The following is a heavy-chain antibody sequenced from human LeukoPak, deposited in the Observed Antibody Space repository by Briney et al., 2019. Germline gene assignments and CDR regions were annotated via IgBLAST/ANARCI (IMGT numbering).Heavy chain of an antibody. D-gene: IGHD3-10*01. J-gene: IGHJ4*02. Sequence: GGSLRLSCAASGFTFSSYSMNWVRQAPGKGLEWVSSISSSSSYIYYADSVKGRFTISRDNAKNSLYLQMNSLRAEDTAVYYCARDDYYGSGSFAFFDYWGQGTLVIVSS. CDR3: ARDDYYGSGSFAFFDY. CDR2: ISSSSSYI. V-gene: IGHV3-21*01. CDR1: GFTFSSYS.